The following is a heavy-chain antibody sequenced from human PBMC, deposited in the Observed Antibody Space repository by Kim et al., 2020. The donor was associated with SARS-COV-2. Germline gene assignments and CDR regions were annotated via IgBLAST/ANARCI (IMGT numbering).Heavy chain of an antibody. CDR2: IYYSGST. CDR1: GGSISSGGYY. Sequence: SETLSLTCTVSGGSISSGGYYWSWIRQHPGKGLEWIGYIYYSGSTYYNPSLKSRVTISVDTSKNQFSLKLSSVTAADTAVYYCARVPYCGGDCYPPDFDYWGQGTLVTVSS. V-gene: IGHV4-31*03. CDR3: ARVPYCGGDCYPPDFDY. J-gene: IGHJ4*02. D-gene: IGHD2-21*02.